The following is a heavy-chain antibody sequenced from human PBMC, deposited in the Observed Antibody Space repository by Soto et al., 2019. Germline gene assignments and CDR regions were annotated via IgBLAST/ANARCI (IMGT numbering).Heavy chain of an antibody. Sequence: SETLWFTYIVSGGSIGSGGYYWSGIVQNPGKGVEWIRYIYYSGSTYYNPSLKSRVTISVDTSKNQFSLKLNSVTPEDKAVYYRASRHDGWDGWGPRNT. J-gene: IGHJ6*01. CDR2: IYYSGST. CDR3: ASRHDGWDG. D-gene: IGHD2-2*03. V-gene: IGHV4-31*03. CDR1: GGSIGSGGYY.